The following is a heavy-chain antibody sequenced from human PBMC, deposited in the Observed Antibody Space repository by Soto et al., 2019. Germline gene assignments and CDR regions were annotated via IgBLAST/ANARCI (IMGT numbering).Heavy chain of an antibody. V-gene: IGHV1-3*04. CDR2: IDNASGKS. CDR1: GYSFTTFD. J-gene: IGHJ4*02. Sequence: QVQLVQSGAEVKKPGASVKVTCKASGYSFTTFDLHWVRQAPGQRLEWMGWIDNASGKSKYSEIFKGRVTITGDTSATTAYMELSSLRFEDTAVYYCAMSRGWWSFDYWGQGTLITVSS. D-gene: IGHD6-19*01. CDR3: AMSRGWWSFDY.